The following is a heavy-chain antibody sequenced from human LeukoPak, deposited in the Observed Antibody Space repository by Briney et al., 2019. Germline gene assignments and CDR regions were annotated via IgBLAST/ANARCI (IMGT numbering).Heavy chain of an antibody. V-gene: IGHV4-59*11. J-gene: IGHJ4*02. CDR1: GGSLSGHF. CDR3: ARDPGDTDWYNFDF. CDR2: IHSSGST. D-gene: IGHD3-9*01. Sequence: SDTLSLTCTVSGGSLSGHFWSWFRRPPGKRLENIGYIHSSGSTNYNPSYKSRVTVSLEMSKNQFSLSLSSVTAADTAVYYGARDPGDTDWYNFDFWGQGILVTVSS.